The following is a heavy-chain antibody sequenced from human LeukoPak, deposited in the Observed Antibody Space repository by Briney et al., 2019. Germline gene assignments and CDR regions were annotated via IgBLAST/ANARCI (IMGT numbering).Heavy chain of an antibody. V-gene: IGHV1-18*01. CDR3: ARVLLAYRSLNPDNWFDP. D-gene: IGHD3-16*01. CDR2: ISAYNGNT. J-gene: IGHJ5*02. CDR1: GYTFTSYG. Sequence: GASVKVSCKASGYTFTSYGISWVRQAPGQGLEWMGWISAYNGNTNYAQKLQGRVTMTTDTSTSTAYMELRSLRSDDTAVYYCARVLLAYRSLNPDNWFDPWGQGTLVTVSS.